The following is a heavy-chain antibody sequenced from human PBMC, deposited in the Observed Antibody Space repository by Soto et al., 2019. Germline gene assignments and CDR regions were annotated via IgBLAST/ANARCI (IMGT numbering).Heavy chain of an antibody. J-gene: IGHJ5*02. CDR2: ISSSSSTI. V-gene: IGHV3-48*02. CDR1: GFTFSSYS. CDR3: ARDYCSGGSCYGTDWFDP. D-gene: IGHD2-15*01. Sequence: GGSLRLSCAASGFTFSSYSMNWVRQAPGKGLEWVSYISSSSSTIYYADSVKGRFTISRDNAKNSLYLQMNSLRDEDTAVYYCARDYCSGGSCYGTDWFDPWGQGTLVTVSS.